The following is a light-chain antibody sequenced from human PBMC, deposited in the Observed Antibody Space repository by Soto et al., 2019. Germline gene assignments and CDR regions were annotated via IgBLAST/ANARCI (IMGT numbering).Light chain of an antibody. V-gene: IGKV2-28*01. J-gene: IGKJ2*01. CDR2: LGF. Sequence: DIVMTQSPLSLPVTPGEPASFSCRSSQSLLPSNGCNYLDWYLQKPEQSPQLLIYLGFNRASGVPDRFSGSGSGTDFTLKISRLEAEDVGIYYCMQALQAPYTFGQGTRLEIK. CDR3: MQALQAPYT. CDR1: QSLLPSNGCNY.